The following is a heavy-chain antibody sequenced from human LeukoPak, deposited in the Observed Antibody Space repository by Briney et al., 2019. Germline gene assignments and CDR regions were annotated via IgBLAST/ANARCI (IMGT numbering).Heavy chain of an antibody. CDR3: ARVGYYDYVWGSYRPMDV. D-gene: IGHD3-16*02. J-gene: IGHJ6*03. CDR1: GFTFSSYS. Sequence: GGSLRLSCAASGFTFSSYSMKWVRQAAGKGLEWVSSISSSSNYIYYADSVKGRFTISRDNDKNSLYMQMNSLRAEDTAVYYCARVGYYDYVWGSYRPMDVWGKGTTVTVSS. V-gene: IGHV3-21*01. CDR2: ISSSSNYI.